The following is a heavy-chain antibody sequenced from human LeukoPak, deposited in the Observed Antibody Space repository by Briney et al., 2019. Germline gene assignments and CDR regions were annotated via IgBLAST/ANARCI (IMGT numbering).Heavy chain of an antibody. CDR1: GFTFISFA. V-gene: IGHV3-30*04. D-gene: IGHD2-15*01. J-gene: IGHJ4*02. Sequence: GGSLRLSCAASGFTFISFAMHWVRQAPGKGLEWVAIISYDGINIYYADSLKGRFTISRDNSKHTLYLQMNSLRAEDTAVYYCASDLYASGPYYFDYWGQGTLVTVSS. CDR3: ASDLYASGPYYFDY. CDR2: ISYDGINI.